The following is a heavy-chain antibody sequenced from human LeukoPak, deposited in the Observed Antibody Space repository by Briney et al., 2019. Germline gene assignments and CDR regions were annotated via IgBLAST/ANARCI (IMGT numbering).Heavy chain of an antibody. CDR3: AKKSGDHFHFDF. CDR2: IGTSGANT. D-gene: IGHD2-21*01. Sequence: GGSLRLSCAASGFTFNNYGMGWVRQTPGKGLEWVATIGTSGANTYHADSVKGRFTFSRDNSKSTLYLQMNSLRAEDTAVYHCAKKSGDHFHFDFWGQGTLVTVSS. J-gene: IGHJ4*02. V-gene: IGHV3-23*01. CDR1: GFTFNNYG.